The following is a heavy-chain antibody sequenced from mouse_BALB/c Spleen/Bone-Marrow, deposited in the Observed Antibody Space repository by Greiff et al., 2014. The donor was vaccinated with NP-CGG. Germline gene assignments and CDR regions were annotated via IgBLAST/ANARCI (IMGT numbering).Heavy chain of an antibody. CDR2: IYPGDGDT. CDR3: ASQGDYGSFDY. CDR1: GYTFTSYW. J-gene: IGHJ2*01. V-gene: IGHV1-87*01. Sequence: QVQLQQSRMPSSACGASVKLSCKASGYTFTSYWMQWVKQRPGQGLEWIGAIYPGDGDTRYTQKFKGKATLTADKSSSTAYMQLSSLASEDSAVYYCASQGDYGSFDYWGQGTTLTVSS. D-gene: IGHD1-1*02.